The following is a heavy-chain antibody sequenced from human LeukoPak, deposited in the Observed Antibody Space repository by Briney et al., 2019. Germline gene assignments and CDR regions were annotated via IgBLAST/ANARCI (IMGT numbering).Heavy chain of an antibody. CDR2: INPSGGST. Sequence: ASVKVSCKASGYTFTSYYMHWVRQAPGQGLEWMGIINPSGGSTSYAQKFQGRVTMTRDTSTSTVYMELSSLRSEDTAVYYCARVQAVAGTDYYYYHGMDVWGQGTTVTVSS. D-gene: IGHD6-19*01. CDR1: GYTFTSYY. CDR3: ARVQAVAGTDYYYYHGMDV. V-gene: IGHV1-46*01. J-gene: IGHJ6*02.